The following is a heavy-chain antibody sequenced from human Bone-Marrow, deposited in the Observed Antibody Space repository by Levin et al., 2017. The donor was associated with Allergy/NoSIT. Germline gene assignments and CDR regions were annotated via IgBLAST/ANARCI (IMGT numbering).Heavy chain of an antibody. J-gene: IGHJ4*02. Sequence: SQTLSLTCTVSGGSIRSGTHYWGWIRQPPGKGLEWIVTISDSGNTYHNPSLTSRVTISVDTSRNQVSLNLTSVTAADTAVYYCAREDATGSFSLDWGQGSLVTVSS. CDR3: AREDATGSFSLD. D-gene: IGHD3-10*01. V-gene: IGHV4-39*07. CDR2: ISDSGNT. CDR1: GGSIRSGTHY.